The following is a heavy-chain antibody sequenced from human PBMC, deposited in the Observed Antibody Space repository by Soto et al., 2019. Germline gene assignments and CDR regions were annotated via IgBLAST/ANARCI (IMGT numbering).Heavy chain of an antibody. J-gene: IGHJ6*03. CDR2: IWYDGSNK. Sequence: GGSLRLSCAASGFTFSSYGMHWVRQAPGKGLEWVAVIWYDGSNKYYADSVKGRFTISRDNSKNTLYLQMNSLRAEDTAVYYCARNYYGSGSYSLVVYYYMDVWGKGTTVTVSS. V-gene: IGHV3-33*01. CDR3: ARNYYGSGSYSLVVYYYMDV. D-gene: IGHD3-10*01. CDR1: GFTFSSYG.